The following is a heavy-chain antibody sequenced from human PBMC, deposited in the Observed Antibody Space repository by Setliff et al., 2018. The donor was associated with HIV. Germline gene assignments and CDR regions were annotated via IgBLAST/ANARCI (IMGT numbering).Heavy chain of an antibody. CDR2: IFSSGST. CDR3: ASYRKAERWLQLGGNFDY. V-gene: IGHV4-4*08. D-gene: IGHD5-12*01. J-gene: IGHJ4*02. CDR1: GGSISSYC. Sequence: SETLSLTCTVSGGSISSYCWNWIRQPPGRGLEWIGHIFSSGSTKYNPSLQSRVTISVDTSKNQFSLKLSSVTAADTAVYYCASYRKAERWLQLGGNFDYWGQGTLVTVSS.